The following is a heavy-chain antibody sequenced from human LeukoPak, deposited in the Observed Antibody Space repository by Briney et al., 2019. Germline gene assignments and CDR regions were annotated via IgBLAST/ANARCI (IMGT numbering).Heavy chain of an antibody. CDR3: ARDFIAAAGGSAFDI. Sequence: GGSLRLSCAASGFTFSSYSMNWVRQAPGKGLEWVSSISSSNSYIYYADSVKGRFTISRDNAKNSLYLQMNSLRAEDTAVYYCARDFIAAAGGSAFDIWGQGTMVTVSS. J-gene: IGHJ3*02. D-gene: IGHD6-13*01. CDR2: ISSSNSYI. CDR1: GFTFSSYS. V-gene: IGHV3-21*01.